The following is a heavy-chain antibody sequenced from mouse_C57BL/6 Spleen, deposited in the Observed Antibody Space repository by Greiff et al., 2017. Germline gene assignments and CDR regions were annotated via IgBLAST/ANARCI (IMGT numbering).Heavy chain of an antibody. D-gene: IGHD1-1*01. CDR1: GYTFTSYW. V-gene: IGHV1-52*01. Sequence: VQLQQSGAELVRPGSSVKLSCKASGYTFTSYWMHWVKQRPIQGLEWIGNIDPSDSETHYNQKFKDKATLTVDKSSSTAYMQLSSLTSEDSAVYYCVRRGSTVVDYAMDYWGQGTSVTVSS. J-gene: IGHJ4*01. CDR2: IDPSDSET. CDR3: VRRGSTVVDYAMDY.